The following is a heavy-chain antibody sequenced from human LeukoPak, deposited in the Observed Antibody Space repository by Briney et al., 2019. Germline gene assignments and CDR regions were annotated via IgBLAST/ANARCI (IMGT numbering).Heavy chain of an antibody. CDR3: ARDLDYCGSGSFFNI. CDR2: INPNSAGT. Sequence: ASVKVSFKASGYSFTGYFIHWVRQAPGQGLEWMGWINPNSAGTNYAQKFQGRVTMTRDTSISTAYMELSRLRSDDTAVYYCARDLDYCGSGSFFNIWGQGTMVTVSS. J-gene: IGHJ3*02. D-gene: IGHD3-10*01. CDR1: GYSFTGYF. V-gene: IGHV1-2*02.